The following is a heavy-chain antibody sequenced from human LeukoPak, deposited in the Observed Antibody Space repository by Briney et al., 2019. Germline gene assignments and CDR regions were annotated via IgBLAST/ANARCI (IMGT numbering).Heavy chain of an antibody. CDR3: ARVGSSGYIIAFDI. Sequence: SETLSLTCTVSGGSISSYYWSWIRQPPGKGLEWIGYIYYSGSTNYNPSLKSRVTISVDTSKNQFSLKLSSVTAADTAVYYCARVGSSGYIIAFDIWGQGTMVTVSS. CDR2: IYYSGST. V-gene: IGHV4-59*01. CDR1: GGSISSYY. J-gene: IGHJ3*02. D-gene: IGHD3-22*01.